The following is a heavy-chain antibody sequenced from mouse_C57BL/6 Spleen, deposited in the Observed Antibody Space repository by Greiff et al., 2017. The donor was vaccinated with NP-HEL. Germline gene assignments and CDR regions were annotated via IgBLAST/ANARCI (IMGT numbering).Heavy chain of an antibody. CDR3: AREPPITTVVATGYYCAMDY. CDR1: GYTFTSYR. J-gene: IGHJ4*01. D-gene: IGHD1-1*01. CDR2: IHPNSGST. Sequence: QVQLQQPGAELVKPGASVKLSCKASGYTFTSYRMHWVKQRPGQGLEWIGMIHPNSGSTNYNEKFKSKATLTVDKSSSTAYMQLSSLTSEDSAVYYCAREPPITTVVATGYYCAMDYWGQGTSVTVSS. V-gene: IGHV1-64*01.